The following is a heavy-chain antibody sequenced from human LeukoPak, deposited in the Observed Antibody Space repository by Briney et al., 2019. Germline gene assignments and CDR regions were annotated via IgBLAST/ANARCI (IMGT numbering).Heavy chain of an antibody. Sequence: GASVKVSCKVSGHTLTELSMHWVRQAPGKGLEWMGGFDPEDGETIYAQKFQGRVTMTEDTSTDTAYMELSSLRSEDTAVYYCATGRTFTMIPDYWGQGTLVTVSS. J-gene: IGHJ4*02. D-gene: IGHD3-22*01. CDR3: ATGRTFTMIPDY. V-gene: IGHV1-24*01. CDR1: GHTLTELS. CDR2: FDPEDGET.